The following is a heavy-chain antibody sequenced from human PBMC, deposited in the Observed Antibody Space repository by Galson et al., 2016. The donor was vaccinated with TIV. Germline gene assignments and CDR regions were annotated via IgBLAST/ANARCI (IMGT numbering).Heavy chain of an antibody. CDR1: GFTFSTYA. Sequence: SLRLSCAASGFTFSTYAMHWVRQAPGKGLEWVAIIWYDGSNKYYADSVRGRFTISGDNSKNTLYLQMNSLRAEDTAVYSCAREGVGYCSSTSCPYYGLDVWGQGTTVTVSS. CDR2: IWYDGSNK. J-gene: IGHJ6*02. V-gene: IGHV3-33*01. D-gene: IGHD2-2*01. CDR3: AREGVGYCSSTSCPYYGLDV.